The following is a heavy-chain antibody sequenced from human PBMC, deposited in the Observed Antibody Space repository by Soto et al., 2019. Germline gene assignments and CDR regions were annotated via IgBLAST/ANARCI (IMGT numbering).Heavy chain of an antibody. D-gene: IGHD6-19*01. CDR1: GDSISDYY. Sequence: SETLSLTCTVSGDSISDYYWSWIRQPAGKGLEWIGRFYYSGNTKSNPSLKSRVTMSADTSKNQFSLSLRSVTAADSAIYYCARMYNSGSYRPEGDYFFYGMDVRGQGTTVTVSS. J-gene: IGHJ6*02. CDR2: FYYSGNT. V-gene: IGHV4-4*07. CDR3: ARMYNSGSYRPEGDYFFYGMDV.